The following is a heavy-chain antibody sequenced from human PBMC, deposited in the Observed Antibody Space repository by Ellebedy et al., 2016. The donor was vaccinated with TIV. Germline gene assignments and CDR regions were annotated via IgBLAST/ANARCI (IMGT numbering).Heavy chain of an antibody. J-gene: IGHJ6*02. Sequence: SETLSLXCTVSGGSISSGDYYWSWIRQPPGKGLEWIGYIYYSGSTYYNPSLKSRVTISVDTSKNQFSLKLSSVTAADTAVYYCARDSPHYYYYGMDVWGQGTTVTVSS. CDR2: IYYSGST. V-gene: IGHV4-30-4*01. CDR3: ARDSPHYYYYGMDV. CDR1: GGSISSGDYY.